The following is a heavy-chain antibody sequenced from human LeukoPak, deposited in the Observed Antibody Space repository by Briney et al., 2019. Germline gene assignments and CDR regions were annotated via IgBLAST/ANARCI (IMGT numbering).Heavy chain of an antibody. D-gene: IGHD3-3*01. CDR1: GFTFSSYW. CDR2: IKQDGSEK. Sequence: GGSLRLSCAASGFTFSSYWMSRVRQAPGKGLEWVANIKQDGSEKYYVDSVKGRFTISRDNAKNSLYLQMNSLRAEDTAVYYCARELNDFWSGYYYWGQGTLVTVSS. J-gene: IGHJ4*02. V-gene: IGHV3-7*01. CDR3: ARELNDFWSGYYY.